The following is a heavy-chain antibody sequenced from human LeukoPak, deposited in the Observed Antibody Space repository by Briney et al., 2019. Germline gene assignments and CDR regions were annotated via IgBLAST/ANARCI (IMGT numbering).Heavy chain of an antibody. Sequence: SETLSLTCTVSGGSISSYYWSWIRQPAGKGLEWIGRIYTSGGTNYNPSLKSRVTMSVDTSKNQFSLKLSSVTAADTVVYYRAREDGYYGDYNWFDPWGQGTLVTVSS. CDR3: AREDGYYGDYNWFDP. V-gene: IGHV4-4*07. J-gene: IGHJ5*02. CDR2: IYTSGGT. CDR1: GGSISSYY. D-gene: IGHD4-17*01.